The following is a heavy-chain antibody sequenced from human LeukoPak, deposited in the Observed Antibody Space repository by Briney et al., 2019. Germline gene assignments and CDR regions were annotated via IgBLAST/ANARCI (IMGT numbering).Heavy chain of an antibody. CDR1: GFTFSSYG. D-gene: IGHD3-3*01. CDR2: INPDGSST. CDR3: ASFGITIFGVVNPFDY. J-gene: IGHJ4*02. V-gene: IGHV3-74*01. Sequence: GGSLRLSCAASGFTFSSYGMHWVRQAPGKGLVWVSNINPDGSSTTYADSVKGRFTISRDNAKNSLYLQMNSLRAEDTAVYYCASFGITIFGVVNPFDYWGQGTLVTVSS.